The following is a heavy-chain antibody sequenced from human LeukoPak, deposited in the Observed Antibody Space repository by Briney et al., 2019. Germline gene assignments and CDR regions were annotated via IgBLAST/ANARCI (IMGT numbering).Heavy chain of an antibody. CDR3: ARSGSSWYWSSVDY. J-gene: IGHJ4*02. V-gene: IGHV4-31*03. CDR1: GGSISSGGYY. Sequence: PSQTPSLTCTVSGGSISSGGYYWSWIRQHPGKGLEWIGYIYYSGSTYYNPSLKSRVTISVDTSKNQFSLKLSSVTAADTAVYYCARSGSSWYWSSVDYWGQGTLVTVSS. CDR2: IYYSGST. D-gene: IGHD6-13*01.